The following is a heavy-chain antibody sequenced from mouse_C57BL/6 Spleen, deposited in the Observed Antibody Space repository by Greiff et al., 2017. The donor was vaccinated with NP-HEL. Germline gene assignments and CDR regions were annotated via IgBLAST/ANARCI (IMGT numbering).Heavy chain of an antibody. J-gene: IGHJ4*01. CDR2: IYPRSGNT. CDR3: ARSGDYESAMDY. CDR1: GYTFTSYG. V-gene: IGHV1-81*01. D-gene: IGHD2-4*01. Sequence: VQLQQSGAELARPGASVKLSCKASGYTFTSYGISWVKQRTGQGLEWIGEIYPRSGNTYYNEKFKGKATLTADKSSSTAYMELRSRTSEDSAVYFCARSGDYESAMDYWGQGTSVTVSS.